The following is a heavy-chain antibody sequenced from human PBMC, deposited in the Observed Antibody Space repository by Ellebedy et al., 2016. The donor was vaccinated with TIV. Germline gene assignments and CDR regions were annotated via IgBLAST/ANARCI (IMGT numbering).Heavy chain of an antibody. CDR3: ARGGYGRPFDC. V-gene: IGHV3-7*03. CDR1: GFTFSNYW. Sequence: GGSLRLSCAASGFTFSNYWMKWVRQAPGKGLEWLANIKQDGSEKYSVDSVKGRFTISRDNAKNSLFLQMNSLRVEDTAVYFCARGGYGRPFDCWGQGTLVTVSS. J-gene: IGHJ4*02. CDR2: IKQDGSEK. D-gene: IGHD5-12*01.